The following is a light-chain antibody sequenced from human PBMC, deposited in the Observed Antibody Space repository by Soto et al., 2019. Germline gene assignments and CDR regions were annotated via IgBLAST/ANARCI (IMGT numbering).Light chain of an antibody. J-gene: IGKJ1*01. CDR2: GAS. V-gene: IGKV3-20*01. CDR3: QQYGSSPRT. Sequence: EIVLTQSPGALSLSPGERATLSCGASQSVSSSYLAWYQQKPGQAPRLLIYGASTRATGIPDRFSGSGSGTDVTLTISRLEPEYFAVYYCQQYGSSPRTFVQGTKVEIK. CDR1: QSVSSSY.